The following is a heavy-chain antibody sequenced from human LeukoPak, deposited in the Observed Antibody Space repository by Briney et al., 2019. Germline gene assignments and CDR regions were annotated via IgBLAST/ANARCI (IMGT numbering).Heavy chain of an antibody. V-gene: IGHV3-21*01. CDR1: GFTFSSYS. Sequence: GGSLRLSCAASGFTFSSYSMNWVRQAPGKGLEWVSSISSSSSYIYYADSVKGRFTISRDNAKNSLYLQMNSLRAEDTAVYYCARLAYCGGDCYSAQGYFDYWGQGTLVTVSS. CDR2: ISSSSSYI. D-gene: IGHD2-21*02. J-gene: IGHJ4*02. CDR3: ARLAYCGGDCYSAQGYFDY.